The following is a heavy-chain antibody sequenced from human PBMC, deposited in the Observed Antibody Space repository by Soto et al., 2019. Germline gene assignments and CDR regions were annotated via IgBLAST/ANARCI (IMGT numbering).Heavy chain of an antibody. J-gene: IGHJ4*02. V-gene: IGHV4-31*03. CDR1: GGSISSGGYY. Sequence: SETLSLTCTVSGGSISSGGYYWSWIRQHLVKCLEWIGYIYYSGSTYYNPSLKSRVTISVDTSKNQFSLKLSSVTAADTAVYYCARTMSGYSGYAADYWGQGTLVTVSS. CDR3: ARTMSGYSGYAADY. D-gene: IGHD5-12*01. CDR2: IYYSGST.